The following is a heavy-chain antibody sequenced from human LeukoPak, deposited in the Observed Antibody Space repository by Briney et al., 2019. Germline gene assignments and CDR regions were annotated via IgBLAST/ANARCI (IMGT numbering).Heavy chain of an antibody. D-gene: IGHD3-10*01. CDR1: GYSISSDYY. J-gene: IGHJ4*02. CDR3: ARDLSITMIRGVTFDY. Sequence: SETLSLTCTVSGYSISSDYYWGWIRQPPGKGLEWIGNVYRTGSTYYNPSLTSRVTISIDTSKNQFSLKLSSVTAADTAVYYCARDLSITMIRGVTFDYWGQGALVTVSS. CDR2: VYRTGST. V-gene: IGHV4-38-2*02.